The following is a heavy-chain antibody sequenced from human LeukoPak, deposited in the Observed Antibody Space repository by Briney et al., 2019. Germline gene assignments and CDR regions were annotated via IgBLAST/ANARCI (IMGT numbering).Heavy chain of an antibody. J-gene: IGHJ4*02. CDR1: RFTFSSDA. D-gene: IGHD6-6*01. CDR2: VSGCGGSR. CDR3: ARGLGHSSSDY. Sequence: GGALRLSCAASRFTFSSDAMSWVRQAPGGGVGWVSAVSGCGGSRYYADSVKGRFTISRDNSKNTLYLQMNSLRAEDTAVYYCARGLGHSSSDYWGQGTLVTVSS. V-gene: IGHV3-23*01.